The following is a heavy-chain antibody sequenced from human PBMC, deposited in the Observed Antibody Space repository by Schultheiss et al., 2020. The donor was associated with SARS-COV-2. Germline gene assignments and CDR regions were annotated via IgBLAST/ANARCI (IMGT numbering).Heavy chain of an antibody. V-gene: IGHV3-23*01. D-gene: IGHD3-10*01. CDR2: ISGSGGST. CDR1: GFTFRSYA. Sequence: GGSLRLSCAASGFTFRSYAMTWVRQAPGKGLEWVSAISGSGGSTYYADSVKGRFTISRDNSKNTLYLQMNSLRGEDTALYYCARDYGYYFDYWGQGTLVTVSS. J-gene: IGHJ4*02. CDR3: ARDYGYYFDY.